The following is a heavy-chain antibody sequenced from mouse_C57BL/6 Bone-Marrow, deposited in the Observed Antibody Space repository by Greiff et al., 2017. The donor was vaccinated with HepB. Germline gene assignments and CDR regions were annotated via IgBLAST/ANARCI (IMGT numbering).Heavy chain of an antibody. Sequence: QVQLQQSGAELARPGASVKLSCKASGYTFTSYGISWVKQRTGQGLEWIGEIYPRSGNTYYNEKFKGKATLTADKSSSTAYMELRSLTSEDSAVYFCARSRKGILAMDYWGQGTSVTVSS. CDR2: IYPRSGNT. V-gene: IGHV1-81*01. CDR3: ARSRKGILAMDY. CDR1: GYTFTSYG. J-gene: IGHJ4*01.